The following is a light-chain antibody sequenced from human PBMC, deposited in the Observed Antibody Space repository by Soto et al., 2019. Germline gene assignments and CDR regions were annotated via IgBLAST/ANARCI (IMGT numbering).Light chain of an antibody. J-gene: IGLJ2*01. V-gene: IGLV2-11*01. CDR1: SSDVGGYNY. CDR3: CSYAGSYTFDVV. CDR2: DVS. Sequence: QSALTQPRSVSGSPGQSVTISCTGTSSDVGGYNYVSRYQQHPGKAPKLMIYDVSKRPSGVPDRFSGSKSGNTASLTISGLQAKDEADYYCCSYAGSYTFDVVFGGGTKLTVL.